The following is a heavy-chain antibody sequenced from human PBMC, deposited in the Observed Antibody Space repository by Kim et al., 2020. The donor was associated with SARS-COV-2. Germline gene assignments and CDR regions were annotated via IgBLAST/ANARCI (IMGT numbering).Heavy chain of an antibody. CDR2: IIPVFGTA. CDR1: GYTFTSLG. J-gene: IGHJ4*02. V-gene: IGHV1-69*13. Sequence: SVKVSCKASGYTFTSLGISWIRQAPGQGPEWMGGIIPVFGTAIYAQKFQGRVTITADESTSTAYMVLTSLRSDDTAVYYCARRNFDILTASFDYWGQGT. CDR3: ARRNFDILTASFDY. D-gene: IGHD3-9*01.